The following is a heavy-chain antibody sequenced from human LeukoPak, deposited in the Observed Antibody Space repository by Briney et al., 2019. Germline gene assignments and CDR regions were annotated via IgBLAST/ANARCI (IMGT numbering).Heavy chain of an antibody. CDR2: ISTAGSTK. Sequence: GGSLRLSCAASGFTFSDYEMNWVRQASGKGLEWISYISTAGSTKYYAESVKGRFTISRDNAKDSLYLQMNSLRVEDTAVYFCARGGPARSWVYWGQGTLVTVSS. CDR3: ARGGPARSWVY. D-gene: IGHD2-2*01. V-gene: IGHV3-48*03. CDR1: GFTFSDYE. J-gene: IGHJ4*02.